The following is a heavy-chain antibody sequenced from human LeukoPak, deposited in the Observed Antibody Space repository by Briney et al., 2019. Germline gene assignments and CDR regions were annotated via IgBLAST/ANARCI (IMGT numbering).Heavy chain of an antibody. CDR3: VRVGSVSGSDYLDY. Sequence: PGGSLRLSCAVSGFTFSDHFLDWVRQAPGKGLEWVGRSGNKAKSYTTEYAASVKGRFTISRDDSKNSLYLQMNSLETEDTAVYYCVRVGSVSGSDYLDYWGQGTLVTVSS. J-gene: IGHJ4*02. D-gene: IGHD6-19*01. CDR1: GFTFSDHF. CDR2: SGNKAKSYTT. V-gene: IGHV3-72*01.